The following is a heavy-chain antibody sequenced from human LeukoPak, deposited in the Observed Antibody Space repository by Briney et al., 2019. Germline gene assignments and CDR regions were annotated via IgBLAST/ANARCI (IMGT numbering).Heavy chain of an antibody. CDR1: GFTFNNYG. J-gene: IGHJ4*02. CDR3: AKDIDYHGSGNSNFDC. CDR2: ISYDGSNK. Sequence: SGGSLRLSCAASGFTFNNYGMHWVRQAPGKGLEWVAVISYDGSNKYYADSVKGRFTISRDNSKNTLYLQMNSLRAEDTAVYYCAKDIDYHGSGNSNFDCWGQGTLVTVSS. V-gene: IGHV3-30*18. D-gene: IGHD3-10*01.